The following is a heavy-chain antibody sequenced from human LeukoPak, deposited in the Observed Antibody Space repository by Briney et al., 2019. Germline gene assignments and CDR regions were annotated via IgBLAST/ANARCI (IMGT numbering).Heavy chain of an antibody. J-gene: IGHJ4*02. CDR1: GYTFTSYG. CDR3: ATADYGDYFLRY. D-gene: IGHD4-17*01. Sequence: ASVKVSCKASGYTFTSYGISWVRQAPGQGLEWMGWISAYNGNTNYAQKLQGRVTMTTDTSTSTAYMELSSLRSEDTAVYYCATADYGDYFLRYWGQGTLVTVSS. V-gene: IGHV1-18*01. CDR2: ISAYNGNT.